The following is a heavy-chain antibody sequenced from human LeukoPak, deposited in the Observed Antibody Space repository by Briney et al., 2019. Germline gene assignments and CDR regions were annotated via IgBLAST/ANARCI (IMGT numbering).Heavy chain of an antibody. CDR3: ARDYDSSGYSIFF. J-gene: IGHJ4*02. CDR1: GFTFSSYA. Sequence: GGSLRLSCAASGFTFSSYAMNWVRQAPGQGLEWVSSISVSGGSTYYADSVKGRFTISRDNSKNTLYLQMNSLRAEDTAVYYCARDYDSSGYSIFFWGQGTLVTVSS. D-gene: IGHD3-22*01. CDR2: ISVSGGST. V-gene: IGHV3-23*01.